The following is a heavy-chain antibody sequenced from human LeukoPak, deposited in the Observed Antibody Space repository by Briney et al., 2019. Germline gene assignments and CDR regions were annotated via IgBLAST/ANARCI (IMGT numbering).Heavy chain of an antibody. V-gene: IGHV3-15*01. CDR2: IKSKTDEGTT. CDR1: GFNLINAW. Sequence: GGSLRLSCSASGFNLINAWMHWVRQTPGKGLEWVGRIKSKTDEGTTDYAAPVKGRFTISRDDSKNTLYLQMNSLKAEDTAVYYCTTDPVGVRAVIRTMGGEILDIWGKGTMVTVSS. D-gene: IGHD3-10*01. J-gene: IGHJ3*02. CDR3: TTDPVGVRAVIRTMGGEILDI.